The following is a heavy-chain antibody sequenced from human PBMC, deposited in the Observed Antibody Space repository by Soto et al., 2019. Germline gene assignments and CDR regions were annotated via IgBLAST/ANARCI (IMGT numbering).Heavy chain of an antibody. CDR1: GFTVSSNY. V-gene: IGHV3-66*01. D-gene: IGHD1-26*01. J-gene: IGHJ4*02. Sequence: EVQLVESGGGLVQPGGSLRLSCAASGFTVSSNYMSWVRQAPGKGVEWVAVIYSGGSTYYADSVKGRFIISRDNSENTLFLQMNSLRAEDTAVYYCGRDKAVGATDYWGQGILVTVS. CDR2: IYSGGST. CDR3: GRDKAVGATDY.